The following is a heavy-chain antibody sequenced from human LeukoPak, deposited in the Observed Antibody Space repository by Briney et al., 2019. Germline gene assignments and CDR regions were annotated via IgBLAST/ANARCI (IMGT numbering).Heavy chain of an antibody. CDR2: IYYSGST. V-gene: IGHV4-31*03. Sequence: SETLSLTCTVSGGSISSGGYYWSWIRQHPGKGLEWIGYIYYSGSTNYNPSLKSRVTISVDTSKNQFSLKLSSVTAADTAVYYCAALGGWRYFDYWGQGTLVTVSS. CDR3: AALGGWRYFDY. J-gene: IGHJ4*02. CDR1: GGSISSGGYY. D-gene: IGHD6-19*01.